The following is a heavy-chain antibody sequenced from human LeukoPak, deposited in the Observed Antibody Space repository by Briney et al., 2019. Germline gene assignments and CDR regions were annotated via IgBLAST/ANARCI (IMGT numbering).Heavy chain of an antibody. CDR3: ARRDSGSFYFDY. Sequence: SETLSLTCTVSGGSISSSSYYWGWIRQPPGKGLEWIGSIYYSGSTYYNPSLKSRVTISVDTSKNQFSLKLSSVTAADTAVYYCARRDSGSFYFDYWGQGTLVTVSS. V-gene: IGHV4-39*01. D-gene: IGHD1-26*01. CDR1: GGSISSSSYY. J-gene: IGHJ4*02. CDR2: IYYSGST.